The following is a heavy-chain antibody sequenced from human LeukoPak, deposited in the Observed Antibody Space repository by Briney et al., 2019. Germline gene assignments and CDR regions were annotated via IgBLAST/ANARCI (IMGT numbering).Heavy chain of an antibody. CDR1: GYSISSGYY. Sequence: KPSETLSLTCTVSGYSISSGYYWGWIRQPPGKGLEWIGSIYHSGSTYYNPSLKSRVTISVDTSKNQFSLKLSSVTAADTAVYYCARDPDYGDYAFDYWGQGTLVTVSS. V-gene: IGHV4-38-2*02. CDR3: ARDPDYGDYAFDY. J-gene: IGHJ4*02. CDR2: IYHSGST. D-gene: IGHD4-17*01.